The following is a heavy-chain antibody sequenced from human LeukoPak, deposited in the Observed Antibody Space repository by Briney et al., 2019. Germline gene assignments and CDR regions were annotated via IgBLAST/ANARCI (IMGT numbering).Heavy chain of an antibody. CDR3: AKDQGAATGKRGVDC. CDR2: VSAGGSSR. Sequence: GGSLRLSCAASGFTFSNYAMSWVRQAPGNGLEWVSAVSAGGSSRYYVDSVKGRFTISRDNSKNTLFLQMNSLRAEDTALYYCAKDQGAATGKRGVDCWGQGTLVSVSS. V-gene: IGHV3-23*01. CDR1: GFTFSNYA. D-gene: IGHD6-13*01. J-gene: IGHJ4*02.